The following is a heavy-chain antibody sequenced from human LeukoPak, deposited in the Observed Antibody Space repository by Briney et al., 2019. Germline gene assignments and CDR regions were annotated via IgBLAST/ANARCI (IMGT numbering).Heavy chain of an antibody. CDR3: ANPRGRAAAGFRTYLDY. Sequence: GGSLRLSCAASGFTFSSYEMNWVRQAPGKGLEWVSYISSSGSTIYYADSVKGRFTISRDNSKNTLYLQMNSLRAEDTAVYYCANPRGRAAAGFRTYLDYWGQGTLVTVSS. V-gene: IGHV3-48*03. D-gene: IGHD6-13*01. CDR1: GFTFSSYE. CDR2: ISSSGSTI. J-gene: IGHJ4*02.